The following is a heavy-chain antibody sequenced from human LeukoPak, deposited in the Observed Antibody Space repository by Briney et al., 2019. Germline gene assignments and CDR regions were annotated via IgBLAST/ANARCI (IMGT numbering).Heavy chain of an antibody. Sequence: GGSLRLSCAASGFTFSDYYMSWIRQAPGKGLEWILYISSSGTTTYYADSVKGRFTISRDNAENSLYLQMNSLRAEDTAVYYCARDQGHYDYYMDVWGQGTPVTVSS. CDR2: ISSSGTTT. CDR3: ARDQGHYDYYMDV. J-gene: IGHJ6*03. V-gene: IGHV3-11*01. CDR1: GFTFSDYY.